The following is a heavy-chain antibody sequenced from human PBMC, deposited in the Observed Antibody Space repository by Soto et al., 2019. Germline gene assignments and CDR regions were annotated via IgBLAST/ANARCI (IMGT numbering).Heavy chain of an antibody. CDR3: ARCTVDTIVTSGWCHYLDP. CDR1: GFTFSSSA. D-gene: IGHD6-19*01. CDR2: VSGSGGTT. V-gene: IGHV3-23*01. J-gene: IGHJ5*02. Sequence: EVQLLDSGGGLVQPGGSLRLSCAASGFTFSSSAMSWVRQAPGKGLEWVSAVSGSGGTTYYADSVRGRFTISRDNSKNTLYLQMKRLRDEDTAIYFCARCTVDTIVTSGWCHYLDPWGQGTLVTVSS.